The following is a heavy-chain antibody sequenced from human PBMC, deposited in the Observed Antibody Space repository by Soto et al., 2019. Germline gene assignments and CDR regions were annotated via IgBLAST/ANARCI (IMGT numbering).Heavy chain of an antibody. CDR2: ISPSGGST. V-gene: IGHV1-46*01. CDR3: ARVYCGGGGCYGIYY. Sequence: ASLKVSCKASGYTYTSYYMRWVRQAPGQGLEWMGIISPSGGSTTYAQKFQGRLRMTRDTSTSTVYMELSSLRSEDTVLYYCARVYCGGGGCYGIYYWGRG. J-gene: IGHJ4*02. CDR1: GYTYTSYY. D-gene: IGHD2-15*01.